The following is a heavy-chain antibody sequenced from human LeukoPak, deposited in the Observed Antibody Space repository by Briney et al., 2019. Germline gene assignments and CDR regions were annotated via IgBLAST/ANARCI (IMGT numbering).Heavy chain of an antibody. CDR2: IGNSGTST. CDR1: GFTFSSYG. CDR3: AKRLVAASGGFDY. Sequence: GGSLRLSCAASGFTFSSYGMAWVRRAPGKGLEWVSGIGNSGTSTYYIDSVKDRFTISRDNSRNTLYLQLNSLRAEDTALYFCAKRLVAASGGFDYWGQGTLVTVSS. J-gene: IGHJ4*02. V-gene: IGHV3-23*05. D-gene: IGHD6-19*01.